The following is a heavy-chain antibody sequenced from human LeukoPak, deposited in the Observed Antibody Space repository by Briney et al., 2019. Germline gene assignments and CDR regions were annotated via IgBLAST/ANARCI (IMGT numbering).Heavy chain of an antibody. CDR3: ARGTGVRGVSLYYYYGMDV. V-gene: IGHV4-30-2*01. D-gene: IGHD3-10*01. CDR1: GGSISSGGYS. Sequence: SETLSLTCAVSGGSISSGGYSWSWIRQPPGKGLEWIGCIYHSGSTYYNPSLKSRVTISVDRSKNQFSLKLSSVTAADTAVYYCARGTGVRGVSLYYYYGMDVWGQGTTVTVSS. CDR2: IYHSGST. J-gene: IGHJ6*02.